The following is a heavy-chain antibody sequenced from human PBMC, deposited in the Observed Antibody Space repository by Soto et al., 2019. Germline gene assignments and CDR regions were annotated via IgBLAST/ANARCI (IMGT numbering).Heavy chain of an antibody. V-gene: IGHV1-3*01. J-gene: IGHJ4*02. CDR3: ASDSWSRQADGEDLSTMYYFDY. CDR1: GYTFTSYA. D-gene: IGHD1-26*01. CDR2: INAGNGNT. Sequence: ASVKVSCKASGYTFTSYAMHWVRQAPGQRLEWMGWINAGNGNTKYSQKFQGRVTITRDTSASTAYMELSSLRSEDTAVYYCASDSWSRQADGEDLSTMYYFDYWGQGTLVTVSS.